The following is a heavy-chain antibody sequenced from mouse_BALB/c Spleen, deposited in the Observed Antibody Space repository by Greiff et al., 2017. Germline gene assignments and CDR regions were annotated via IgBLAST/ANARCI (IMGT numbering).Heavy chain of an antibody. J-gene: IGHJ4*01. D-gene: IGHD5-5*01. V-gene: IGHV7-3*02. Sequence: EVHLVESGGGLVQPGGSLRLSCATSGFTFTDYYLSWVRQPPGKALEWLGFIRNKANGYTTEYSASVKGRFTISRDNSQSILYLQMNTLRAEDSATYYCARTTSIVDYWGQGTSVTVSS. CDR3: ARTTSIVDY. CDR2: IRNKANGYTT. CDR1: GFTFTDYY.